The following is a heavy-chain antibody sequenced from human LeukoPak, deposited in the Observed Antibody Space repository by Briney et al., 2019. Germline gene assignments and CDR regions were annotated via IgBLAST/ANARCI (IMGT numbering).Heavy chain of an antibody. V-gene: IGHV3-33*01. J-gene: IGHJ6*02. D-gene: IGHD1-26*01. CDR1: GFTFSIYG. CDR2: IWYDGSNK. Sequence: GGSLRLSCAASGFTFSIYGMHWVRQAPGKGLEWVAVIWYDGSNKYYADSVKGRFTISRDNSKNTLYLQMNSLRAEDTAVYYCARDLLQRYYYGMDVWGQGTTVTVSS. CDR3: ARDLLQRYYYGMDV.